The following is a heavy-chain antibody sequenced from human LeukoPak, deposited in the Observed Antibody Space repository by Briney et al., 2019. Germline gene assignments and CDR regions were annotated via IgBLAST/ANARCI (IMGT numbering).Heavy chain of an antibody. CDR3: ARDEGSTYNQLDY. Sequence: ASVKVSCKASGYTFDNFYMHWVRQAPGQGPEWMGWINGNDGSTKYAQRFQGRVIMTRVTAISTVYMDLSGLRPDDTAIYYCARDEGSTYNQLDYWGQGTLVTVSS. J-gene: IGHJ4*02. CDR1: GYTFDNFY. CDR2: INGNDGST. V-gene: IGHV1-2*02. D-gene: IGHD1-14*01.